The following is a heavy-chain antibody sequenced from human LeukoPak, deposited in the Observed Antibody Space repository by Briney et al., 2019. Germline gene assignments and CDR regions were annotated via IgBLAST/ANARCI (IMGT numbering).Heavy chain of an antibody. CDR3: ARFAPNSSGYYLDNY. D-gene: IGHD3-22*01. J-gene: IGHJ4*02. CDR1: GYTFTSYG. V-gene: IGHV1-18*01. Sequence: GASVKVPCKASGYTFTSYGISWVRQAPGQGLEWMGWISAYNGNTNYAQKLQGRVTMTTDTSTSTAYMELRSLRSDDTAVYYCARFAPNSSGYYLDNYWGQGTLVTVSS. CDR2: ISAYNGNT.